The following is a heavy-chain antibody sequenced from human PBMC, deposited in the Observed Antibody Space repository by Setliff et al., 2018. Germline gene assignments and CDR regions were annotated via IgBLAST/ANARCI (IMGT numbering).Heavy chain of an antibody. Sequence: ASVKVSCKASGYTFTRYGISWVRQAPGQGLEWMGWMNPNSGNTGYAQKFQGRVTITRNTSISTAYMELSSLRSEDTAVYYCARELPRTIFGVVIDYWGQGTLVTVCS. D-gene: IGHD3-3*01. CDR2: MNPNSGNT. CDR1: GYTFTRYG. CDR3: ARELPRTIFGVVIDY. J-gene: IGHJ4*02. V-gene: IGHV1-8*03.